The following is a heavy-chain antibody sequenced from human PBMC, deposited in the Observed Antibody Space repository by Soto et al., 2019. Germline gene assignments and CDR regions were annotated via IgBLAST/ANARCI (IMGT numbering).Heavy chain of an antibody. D-gene: IGHD3-3*01. V-gene: IGHV3-23*01. J-gene: IGHJ6*02. Sequence: RLSCAASGFTFSSYAMSWVRQAPGKGLEWVSAISGSGGSTYYADSVKGRFTISRDNSKNTLYLQMNSLRAEDTAVYYCAKVYYDFWSGSKPYYYYGMDVWGQGTTVTVSS. CDR3: AKVYYDFWSGSKPYYYYGMDV. CDR1: GFTFSSYA. CDR2: ISGSGGST.